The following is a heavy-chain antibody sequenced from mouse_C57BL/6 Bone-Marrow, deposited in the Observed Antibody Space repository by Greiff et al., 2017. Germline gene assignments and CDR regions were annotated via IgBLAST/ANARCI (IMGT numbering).Heavy chain of an antibody. Sequence: VQLQQSGPELVKPGASVKISCKASGYTFTDYYMNWVKQSHGKSLEWIGDINPNNGGTSYNQKFKGKATLTVDKSSSTAYMELRSLTSEDSAVYYCEGGDFDYWGQGTTLTVSS. CDR3: EGGDFDY. CDR1: GYTFTDYY. V-gene: IGHV1-26*01. CDR2: INPNNGGT. J-gene: IGHJ2*01.